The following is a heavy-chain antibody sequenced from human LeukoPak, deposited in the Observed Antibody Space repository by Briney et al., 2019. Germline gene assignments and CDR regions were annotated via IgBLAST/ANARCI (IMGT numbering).Heavy chain of an antibody. CDR3: ARFIVGAFYFDY. D-gene: IGHD1-26*01. Sequence: GASVKVSCKASGYTFTSYYMHWVRQAPGRGLEWMGIINPSGGNTSYAQEFQGRVTMTRDMSTSTVYMELSSLRSEDTAVYYCARFIVGAFYFDYWGQGTLVTVSS. V-gene: IGHV1-46*01. J-gene: IGHJ4*02. CDR2: INPSGGNT. CDR1: GYTFTSYY.